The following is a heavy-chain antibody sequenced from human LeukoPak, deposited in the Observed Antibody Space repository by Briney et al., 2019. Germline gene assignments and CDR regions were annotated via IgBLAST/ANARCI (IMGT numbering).Heavy chain of an antibody. CDR2: IRSKASNYAT. CDR3: TRHTTGSPEFDP. Sequence: GGSLRLSCVTSGFNFNDSALHWVRQAPGKGLEWVGRIRSKASNYATTYTASVRGRFIFSRDDSKSTAWLQMNSLRIEDSALYYCTRHTTGSPEFDPWGQGTLVTVAS. J-gene: IGHJ5*02. D-gene: IGHD1-26*01. V-gene: IGHV3-73*01. CDR1: GFNFNDSA.